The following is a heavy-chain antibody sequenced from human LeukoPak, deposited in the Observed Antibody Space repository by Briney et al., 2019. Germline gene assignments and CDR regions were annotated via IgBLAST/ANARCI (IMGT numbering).Heavy chain of an antibody. CDR2: ISGSGGST. V-gene: IGHV3-23*01. J-gene: IGHJ5*02. CDR1: GFTVSSNY. D-gene: IGHD5-12*01. Sequence: QPGGSLRLSCAASGFTVSSNYMSWVRQAPGKGLEWVSAISGSGGSTYYADSVKGRFTISRDNSKNTLYLQMNSLRAEDTAVYYCAKVRGGYDAAGWFDPWGQGTLVTVSS. CDR3: AKVRGGYDAAGWFDP.